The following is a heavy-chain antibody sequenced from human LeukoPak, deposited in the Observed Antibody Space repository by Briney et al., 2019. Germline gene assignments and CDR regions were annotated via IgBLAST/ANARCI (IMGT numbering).Heavy chain of an antibody. CDR3: AGEYLSGGWFGEFTLDY. J-gene: IGHJ4*02. CDR2: IIPIFGTA. D-gene: IGHD3-10*01. V-gene: IGHV1-69*13. Sequence: SVKVSCKASGGTFSSYAISWVRQAPGQGLEWMGGIIPIFGTANYAQKFQGRVTITADESTSTAYMELSSLRSEDTAVYYCAGEYLSGGWFGEFTLDYWGQGTLVTVSS. CDR1: GGTFSSYA.